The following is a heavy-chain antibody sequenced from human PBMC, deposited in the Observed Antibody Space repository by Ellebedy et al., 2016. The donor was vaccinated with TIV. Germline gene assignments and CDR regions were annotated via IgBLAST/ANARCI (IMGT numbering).Heavy chain of an antibody. CDR1: GGTFSSYA. V-gene: IGHV1-69*04. Sequence: AASVKVSCKASGGTFSSYAFNWVRQAPGQGLEWMGRIIPILGVADYAQNFQGRVTFTADKYSTTVYMELSSLRSEDTAVYYCARWGGSAGRFQGPYDGWGQGTLVAVSS. CDR2: IIPILGVA. CDR3: ARWGGSAGRFQGPYDG. J-gene: IGHJ4*02. D-gene: IGHD1-26*01.